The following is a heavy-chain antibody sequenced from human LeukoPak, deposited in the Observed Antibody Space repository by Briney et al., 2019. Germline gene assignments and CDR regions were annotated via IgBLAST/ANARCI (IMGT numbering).Heavy chain of an antibody. CDR1: GGTFSSYA. J-gene: IGHJ6*03. CDR2: IIPIFGTA. Sequence: ASVKVSCKASGGTFSSYAISWVRQAPGQGLEWMGGIIPIFGTANYAQKFQGRVTITTDESTSTVYMELSSLRSEDTAVYYCARVRVDYYYYYMDVWGKGTTVTVSS. V-gene: IGHV1-69*05. CDR3: ARVRVDYYYYYMDV.